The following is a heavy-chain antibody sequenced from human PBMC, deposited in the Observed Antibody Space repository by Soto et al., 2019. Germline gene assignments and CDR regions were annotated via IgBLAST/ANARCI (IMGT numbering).Heavy chain of an antibody. D-gene: IGHD3-10*01. CDR1: GGSIIDGQTY. CDR2: INYSGTT. Sequence: SETLSLTCTVSGGSIIDGQTYLNWIRQHPEKGLEWIGYINYSGTTNYSPALKSRLLISIDTSKNQFSLKLTSVTAADTAVYYCASGVRGETEDWFDPWGQGTLVTVSS. V-gene: IGHV4-30-4*01. J-gene: IGHJ5*02. CDR3: ASGVRGETEDWFDP.